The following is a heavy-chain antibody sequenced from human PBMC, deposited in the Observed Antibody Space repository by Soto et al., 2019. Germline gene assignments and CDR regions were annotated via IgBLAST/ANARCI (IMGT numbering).Heavy chain of an antibody. J-gene: IGHJ4*02. Sequence: SETLCVTCTVSGGSISGSSYYWGWIRQPPGKGLEWIGSIYYSGSTYYNPSLKSRVTISVDTSKNQFSLKLSSVTAADTAVYYCARRRTYYGDYSGGFDYWGQGTLVTVSS. CDR2: IYYSGST. D-gene: IGHD4-17*01. CDR3: ARRRTYYGDYSGGFDY. CDR1: GGSISGSSYY. V-gene: IGHV4-39*01.